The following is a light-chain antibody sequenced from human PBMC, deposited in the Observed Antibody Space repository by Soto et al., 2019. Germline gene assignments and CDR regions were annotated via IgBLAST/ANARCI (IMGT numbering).Light chain of an antibody. Sequence: PGERATLSCWASESVGDYLAWYQQKPGQAPRLLIYGATKRTSSTPDRFSGTGSETAFTLAISRLEPGDFAVYYCQQYVTSPAINFGQGTRLEIK. J-gene: IGKJ5*01. CDR3: QQYVTSPAIN. CDR1: ESVGDY. CDR2: GAT. V-gene: IGKV3-20*01.